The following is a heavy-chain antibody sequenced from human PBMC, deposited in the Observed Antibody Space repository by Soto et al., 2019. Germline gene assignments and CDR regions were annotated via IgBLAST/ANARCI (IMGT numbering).Heavy chain of an antibody. J-gene: IGHJ4*02. V-gene: IGHV3-33*01. CDR3: ARPGDCTGNSCHISGAFDS. CDR2: IWGDGSDK. Sequence: GGSLRLSCAASGFTFSRYAIHWVRQAPGKGLEWVAAIWGDGSDKKYADSVKGRFTVSRDNSKNTLYLQMNSLRDEDTAVYFWARPGDCTGNSCHISGAFDSWGRGALVTVSS. D-gene: IGHD2-8*02. CDR1: GFTFSRYA.